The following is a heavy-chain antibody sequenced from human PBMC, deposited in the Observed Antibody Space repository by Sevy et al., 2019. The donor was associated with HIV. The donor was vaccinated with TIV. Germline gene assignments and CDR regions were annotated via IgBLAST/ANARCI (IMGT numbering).Heavy chain of an antibody. CDR2: TYYRSKWYN. CDR1: GDSVSSNSAA. CDR3: ARDRVAAAGYFDY. V-gene: IGHV6-1*01. J-gene: IGHJ4*02. Sequence: KQSQTLSLTCAISGDSVSSNSAAWNWIRQSQSRGLEWLGRTYYRSKWYNDYAVAVKSRITINPDTSKNQFSLQLNSVTPEDTAVYYCARDRVAAAGYFDYWGQGTLVTVSS. D-gene: IGHD6-13*01.